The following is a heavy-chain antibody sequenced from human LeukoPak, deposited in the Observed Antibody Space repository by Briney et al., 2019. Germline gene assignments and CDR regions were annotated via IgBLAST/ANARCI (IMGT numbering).Heavy chain of an antibody. Sequence: ASVKVSCEASGGTFSSYAISWVRQAPGQGLEWMGGIIPIFGTANYAQKFQGRVTITADESTSTAYMELSSLRSEDTAVYYCARRVYGHRFDPWGQGTLVTVSS. CDR3: ARRVYGHRFDP. V-gene: IGHV1-69*13. D-gene: IGHD3-10*01. CDR2: IIPIFGTA. J-gene: IGHJ5*02. CDR1: GGTFSSYA.